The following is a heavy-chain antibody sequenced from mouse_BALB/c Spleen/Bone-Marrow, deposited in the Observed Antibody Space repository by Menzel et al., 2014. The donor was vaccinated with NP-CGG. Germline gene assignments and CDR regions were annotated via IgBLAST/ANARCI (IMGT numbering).Heavy chain of an antibody. CDR1: GFSLTSYG. Sequence: QVQLKQSGPGLVQPSQSLSITCTVSGFSLTSYGVHWVRQSPGKGLEWLGVIWSGGSTDYNAPFISRLNISKDNSKGQVFFKMNSLQANNTAIYYCARNPIRRNAMDYWGQGTSVTVSS. J-gene: IGHJ4*01. D-gene: IGHD2-12*01. CDR3: ARNPIRRNAMDY. CDR2: IWSGGST. V-gene: IGHV2-2*02.